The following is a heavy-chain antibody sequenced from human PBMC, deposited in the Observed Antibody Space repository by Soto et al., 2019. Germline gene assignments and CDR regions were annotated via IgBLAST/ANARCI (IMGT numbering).Heavy chain of an antibody. V-gene: IGHV1-18*04. Sequence: ASVKVSCKTSGYTFSNYAISWVRQAPGQGLEWMGWISPYNGNANYTEKFQGRVSMTTDTSTTTAYMELTSLTSDDTDIYYCARAISIILAAHAYWGQGTLVTVSS. D-gene: IGHD2-21*01. CDR2: ISPYNGNA. J-gene: IGHJ4*02. CDR1: GYTFSNYA. CDR3: ARAISIILAAHAY.